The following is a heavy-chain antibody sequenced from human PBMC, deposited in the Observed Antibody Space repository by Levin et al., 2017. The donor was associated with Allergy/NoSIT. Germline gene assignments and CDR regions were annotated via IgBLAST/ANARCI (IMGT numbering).Heavy chain of an antibody. CDR2: IYYSGST. CDR1: GGSVRSANYY. CDR3: ARGAYFFDSSGYYENWFFDL. J-gene: IGHJ2*01. Sequence: SQTLSLTCSVSGGSVRSANYYWSWIRQPPGKGLEWIGYIYYSGSTNYSPSLKNRVTISVDTSKNQFSLKLNSVTAADTAVYYCARGAYFFDSSGYYENWFFDLWGRGTLVTVSS. V-gene: IGHV4-61*01. D-gene: IGHD3-22*01.